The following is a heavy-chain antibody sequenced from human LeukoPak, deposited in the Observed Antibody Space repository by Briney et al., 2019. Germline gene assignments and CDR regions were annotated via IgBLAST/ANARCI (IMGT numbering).Heavy chain of an antibody. D-gene: IGHD3-3*01. V-gene: IGHV4-34*01. CDR1: GESFSGYY. Sequence: SETLSLTCGVYGESFSGYYWSWIRQPPGKGLEWIGEINHSGSTNYKSSLKSRVTISLDTSKNQFSLKLSSVTAADTAVYYCARGTMYNWFDPWGQGTLVTVSS. CDR2: INHSGST. CDR3: ARGTMYNWFDP. J-gene: IGHJ5*02.